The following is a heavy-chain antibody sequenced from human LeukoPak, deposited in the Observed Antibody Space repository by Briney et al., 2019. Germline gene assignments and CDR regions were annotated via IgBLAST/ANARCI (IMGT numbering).Heavy chain of an antibody. D-gene: IGHD1-14*01. J-gene: IGHJ4*02. CDR3: TGINYFDY. CDR2: IKQDGSEK. CDR1: GFTFSSYW. V-gene: IGHV3-7*01. Sequence: PGGSLRLSRAASGFTFSSYWMSWVRQAPGKGLEWVANIKQDGSEKYYVDSVKGRFAISRDNAKNSLYLQMNSLRAEDTAVYYCTGINYFDYWGQGTLVTVSS.